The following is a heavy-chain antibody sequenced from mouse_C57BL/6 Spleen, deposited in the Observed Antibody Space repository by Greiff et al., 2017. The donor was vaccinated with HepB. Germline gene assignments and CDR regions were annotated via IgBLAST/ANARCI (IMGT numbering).Heavy chain of an antibody. Sequence: QVQLKQSGPGLVQPSQSLSITCTVSGFSLTSYGVHWVRQSPGKGLEWLGVIWSGGSTDYNAAFISRLSISKDNSKSQVFFKMNSLQADDTAIYYCARGYYGSSYYFDYWGQGTTLTVSS. J-gene: IGHJ2*01. CDR1: GFSLTSYG. CDR2: IWSGGST. CDR3: ARGYYGSSYYFDY. V-gene: IGHV2-2*01. D-gene: IGHD1-1*01.